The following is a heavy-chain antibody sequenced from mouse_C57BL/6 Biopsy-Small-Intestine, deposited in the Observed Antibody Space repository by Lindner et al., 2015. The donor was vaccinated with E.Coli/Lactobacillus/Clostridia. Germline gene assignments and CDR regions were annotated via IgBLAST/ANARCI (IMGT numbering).Heavy chain of an antibody. CDR3: ARETTVVATKAMDY. CDR1: GYTFTSYG. CDR2: IYPRSGNT. J-gene: IGHJ4*01. Sequence: VQLQESGAELARPGASVKLSCKASGYTFTSYGISWVKQRTGQGLEWIGEIYPRSGNTYYNEKFKGKATLTADKSSSTAYMELRSLTSEDSAAYFCARETTVVATKAMDYWGQGTSVTVSS. V-gene: IGHV1-81*01. D-gene: IGHD1-1*01.